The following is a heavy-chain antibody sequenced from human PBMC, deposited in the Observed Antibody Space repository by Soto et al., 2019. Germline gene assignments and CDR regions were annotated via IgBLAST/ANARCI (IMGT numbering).Heavy chain of an antibody. D-gene: IGHD2-21*02. CDR3: ARDARREVTSFLNY. CDR1: GFTLTHYI. J-gene: IGHJ4*02. V-gene: IGHV3-48*02. CDR2: ISSSSNNI. Sequence: GGSLRLSCAASGFTLTHYIMNWVRQSPGKGLEWVAYISSSSNNIYYADSVKGRFTISRDNVKNSVDLQMNSLRDEDTAVYYCARDARREVTSFLNYWGPGILVTVSS.